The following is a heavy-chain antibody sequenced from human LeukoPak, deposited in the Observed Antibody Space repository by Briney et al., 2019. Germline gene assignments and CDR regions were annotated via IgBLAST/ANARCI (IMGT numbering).Heavy chain of an antibody. CDR2: INPSGGST. Sequence: ASVKVSCKASGYTFTSYYMHWVRQAPGQGLEWVGIINPSGGSTTYAQKFQGRVTMARDTSTTTVYMELSSLRSEDTAVYYCARDSTPTYYSGTYYFEYWGQGTLVTVSS. J-gene: IGHJ4*02. CDR3: ARDSTPTYYSGTYYFEY. D-gene: IGHD1-26*01. CDR1: GYTFTSYY. V-gene: IGHV1-46*01.